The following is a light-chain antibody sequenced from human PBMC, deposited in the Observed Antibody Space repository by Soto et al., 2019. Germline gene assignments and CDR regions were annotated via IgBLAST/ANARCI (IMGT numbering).Light chain of an antibody. CDR1: QNFGNTF. J-gene: IGKJ2*01. Sequence: EIVLTQSPGTLSLSPGERATLSCRASQNFGNTFLAWYQQKPGQAPRLLIYGASSRATGIPDRFSGSGSETDFTLTISRLEPEDFAVYYCQQYGSSPYTFGQGNKLEIK. CDR2: GAS. V-gene: IGKV3-20*01. CDR3: QQYGSSPYT.